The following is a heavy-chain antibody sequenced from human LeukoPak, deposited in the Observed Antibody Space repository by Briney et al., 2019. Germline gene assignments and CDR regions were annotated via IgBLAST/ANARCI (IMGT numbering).Heavy chain of an antibody. CDR1: GGSIISGNYY. J-gene: IGHJ6*03. V-gene: IGHV4-61*01. Sequence: SETLSLTFTVSGGSIISGNYYWSWIRQPPGKGLEWIGYIYYSGSTNYNPSLKSRVTISVDTSKNQSSLQLRSVTAAATAVYYCARTLSGSGSYYYYYYMDVWGKGTTVTVSS. CDR2: IYYSGST. D-gene: IGHD3-10*01. CDR3: ARTLSGSGSYYYYYYMDV.